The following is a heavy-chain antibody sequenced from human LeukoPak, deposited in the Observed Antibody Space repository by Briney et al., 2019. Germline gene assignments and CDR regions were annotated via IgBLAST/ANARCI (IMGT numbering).Heavy chain of an antibody. CDR3: ARDPSYYYYYMDV. J-gene: IGHJ6*03. Sequence: PSETLSLTCTVSGGSISSYYWSWIRQLAGKGLEWIGRIYTSGSTNYNPSLKSRVTMSVDTTKNQFSLKLSSVTAADTAVYYCARDPSYYYYYMDVWGKGTTVTVSS. CDR1: GGSISSYY. V-gene: IGHV4-4*07. CDR2: IYTSGST.